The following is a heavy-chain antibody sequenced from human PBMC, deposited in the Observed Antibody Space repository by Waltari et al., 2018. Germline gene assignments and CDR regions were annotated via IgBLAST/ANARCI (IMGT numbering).Heavy chain of an antibody. CDR2: LNPRDGST. V-gene: IGHV1-46*01. J-gene: IGHJ4*02. Sequence: QVQLVQSGPEVKKPGASVKVSCKASGYAFSVYYMHWVRQAPGQGLEWVGVLNPRDGSTSYAQKFQGSITMTSDTSTNTVYMELRSLRSEDTAVYYCARALGYADGFWGQGTLVTVSS. CDR1: GYAFSVYY. CDR3: ARALGYADGF. D-gene: IGHD2-15*01.